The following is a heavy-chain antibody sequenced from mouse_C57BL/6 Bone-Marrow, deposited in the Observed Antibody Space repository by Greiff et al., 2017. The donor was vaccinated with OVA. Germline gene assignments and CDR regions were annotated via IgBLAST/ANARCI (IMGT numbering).Heavy chain of an antibody. CDR2: INPSNGGT. J-gene: IGHJ2*01. Sequence: QVQLQQSGPELVKPGASVEISCKASGYTFTDYYINWVKQRPGQGLEWIGNINPSNGGTNYNEKFKSKATLTVDKSSSTAYMQLSSLTSEDSAVYYCACPITTVVATDYWGQGTTLTVSS. V-gene: IGHV1-53*01. CDR3: ACPITTVVATDY. CDR1: GYTFTDYY. D-gene: IGHD1-1*01.